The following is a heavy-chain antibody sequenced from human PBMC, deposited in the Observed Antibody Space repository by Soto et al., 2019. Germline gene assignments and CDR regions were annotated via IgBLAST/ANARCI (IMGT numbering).Heavy chain of an antibody. CDR2: ISTSGGGT. J-gene: IGHJ3*02. CDR1: GFTFSSYA. V-gene: IGHV3-23*01. Sequence: EVQLLESGGGLVQPGGSLRLSCAASGFTFSSYAMSWVRQAPGKWLEWVSAISTSGGGTYYTDSVKGRFTISRDNSKKTVYLQMNSLRAEDTALYYCAKGRIAAAGRRAFDIWGQGTMVTVSS. CDR3: AKGRIAAAGRRAFDI. D-gene: IGHD6-13*01.